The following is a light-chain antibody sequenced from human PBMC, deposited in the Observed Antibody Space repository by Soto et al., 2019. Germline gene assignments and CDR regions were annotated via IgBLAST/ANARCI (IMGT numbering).Light chain of an antibody. CDR1: SSDVGAYNY. CDR2: EVS. V-gene: IGLV2-14*01. J-gene: IGLJ1*01. CDR3: SSYTTSSTLV. Sequence: QSALTQPASVSGSPGQSITISCTGTSSDVGAYNYVSWYQQRPGKAPQLMIYEVSYRTSGISNRFSGSKSDNAVSLTISGLQAEDEADYYCSSYTTSSTLVFGTGTKVTVL.